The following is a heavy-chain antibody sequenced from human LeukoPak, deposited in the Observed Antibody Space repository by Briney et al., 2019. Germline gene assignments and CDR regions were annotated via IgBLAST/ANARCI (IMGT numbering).Heavy chain of an antibody. Sequence: ASVKVSCKASGYTFTSYGISWVRLAPGQGLEWIGWISAYNGNTNYAQKLQGRVTMTTDTSTSTAYMELRSLRSDDTAVYYCARSASRKNAAPPVYWGQGTLVTVSS. V-gene: IGHV1-18*01. CDR2: ISAYNGNT. J-gene: IGHJ4*02. CDR3: ARSASRKNAAPPVY. CDR1: GYTFTSYG.